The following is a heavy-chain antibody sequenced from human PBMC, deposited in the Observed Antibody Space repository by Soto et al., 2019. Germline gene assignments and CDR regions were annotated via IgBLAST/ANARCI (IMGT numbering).Heavy chain of an antibody. J-gene: IGHJ4*02. D-gene: IGHD6-13*01. Sequence: GESLKISCKGSGYSFTSYWIGWGRQMPGKGLEWMGIIYPGDSDTRYSPSFQGQVTISADKSISTAYLQWSSLKASDTAMYYCARQGAAAGTGLDCWGQGTLVTVSS. V-gene: IGHV5-51*01. CDR1: GYSFTSYW. CDR3: ARQGAAAGTGLDC. CDR2: IYPGDSDT.